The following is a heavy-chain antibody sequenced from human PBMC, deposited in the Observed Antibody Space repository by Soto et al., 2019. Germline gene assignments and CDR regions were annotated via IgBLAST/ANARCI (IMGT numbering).Heavy chain of an antibody. CDR3: ATLIAAAGPGFDP. V-gene: IGHV3-53*01. CDR1: GFTVSSNY. CDR2: IYSGGST. J-gene: IGHJ5*02. Sequence: HPGGSLRLSCAASGFTVSSNYMSWVRQAPGKGLEWVSVIYSGGSTYYADSVKGRFTISRDNSKNTLYLQMNSLRAEDTAVYYCATLIAAAGPGFDPWGQGTLVTVSS. D-gene: IGHD6-13*01.